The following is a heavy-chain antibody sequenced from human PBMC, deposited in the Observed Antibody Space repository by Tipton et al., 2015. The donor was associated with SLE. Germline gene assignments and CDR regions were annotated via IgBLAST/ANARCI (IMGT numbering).Heavy chain of an antibody. V-gene: IGHV3-7*01. J-gene: IGHJ4*02. CDR2: INQDGSGK. CDR3: SLGNYFDY. CDR1: GLTFSNYW. Sequence: SLRLSCAASGLTFSNYWMSWVRQAPGKGLEWVANINQDGSGKHCVASGKGRFTIYRDNAANSLYLQMNSLTAEDTAIYYCSLGNYFDYWGQGTLVTVSS.